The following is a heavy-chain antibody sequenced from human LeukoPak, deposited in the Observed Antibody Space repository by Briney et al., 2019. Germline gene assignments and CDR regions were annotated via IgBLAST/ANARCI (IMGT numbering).Heavy chain of an antibody. CDR2: IYPSDSAT. J-gene: IGHJ3*02. CDR1: GFYFPGYW. V-gene: IGHV5-51*01. CDR3: ATFWGGGGGAMDI. Sequence: GESLKISCKGSGFYFPGYWIAWVRQMPGKGLEWMGIIYPSDSATTYSPSLQGQVTISADKSISTAYLQGSSLKASDTALYYCATFWGGGGGAMDIWGQGTMVTVSS. D-gene: IGHD3-16*01.